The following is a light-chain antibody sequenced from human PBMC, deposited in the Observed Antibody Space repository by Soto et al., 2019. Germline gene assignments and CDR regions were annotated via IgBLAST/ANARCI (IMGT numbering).Light chain of an antibody. CDR2: PAS. CDR1: QDISTS. V-gene: IGKV1-9*01. Sequence: DIQLTQSPSFLSASVGDRVTVSCRASQDISTSLAWFQQKAGKVPQLLVYPASTLQDGVPSRFSGSGSGTYFTLTINNLQSEDFAVYYCQPYNNWPLTVGGGTKVDSK. J-gene: IGKJ4*01. CDR3: QPYNNWPLT.